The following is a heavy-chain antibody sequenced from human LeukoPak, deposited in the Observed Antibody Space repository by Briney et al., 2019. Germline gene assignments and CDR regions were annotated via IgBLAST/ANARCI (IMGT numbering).Heavy chain of an antibody. Sequence: PGGSLRLSCAASGFTFNNYAMDWVRQAPGKGLEWVSSISGSGGSTYYADSVKGRFTISRDNSKSTLSLQMNSLRAEDTAIYYCATYRQVLLPFESWGQGTLVTVST. D-gene: IGHD2/OR15-2a*01. CDR3: ATYRQVLLPFES. CDR2: ISGSGGST. CDR1: GFTFNNYA. J-gene: IGHJ4*02. V-gene: IGHV3-23*01.